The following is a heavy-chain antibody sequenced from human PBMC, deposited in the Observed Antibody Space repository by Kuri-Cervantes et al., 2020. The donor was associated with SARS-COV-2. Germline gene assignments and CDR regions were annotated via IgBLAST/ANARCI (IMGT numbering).Heavy chain of an antibody. D-gene: IGHD2-2*01. Sequence: GESLKISCAASGFTFSSYAMHWVRQAPGKGLEWVAVMSSDGSNKYYADSVKGRFTISRDNSKNTLYLQMNSLRAEDTAVYYCARVKRGDIVVVPAAIFSYYYYGMDVWGQGTTVTVSS. CDR3: ARVKRGDIVVVPAAIFSYYYYGMDV. CDR2: MSSDGSNK. J-gene: IGHJ6*02. V-gene: IGHV3-30*04. CDR1: GFTFSSYA.